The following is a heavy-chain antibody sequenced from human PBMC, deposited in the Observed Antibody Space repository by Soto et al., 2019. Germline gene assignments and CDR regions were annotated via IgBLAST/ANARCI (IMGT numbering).Heavy chain of an antibody. D-gene: IGHD3-10*01. CDR3: ARSEGGSD. J-gene: IGHJ4*02. Sequence: QVQLVESGGGVVQPGRSLRLSCAASGFTFSSYAMHWVRQAPGKGLEWVAVISYDGSNKYYADSVKGRFTISRDNSKKTLYLQMNSLRAEDTAVYYCARSEGGSDWGQGTLVTVSS. CDR2: ISYDGSNK. V-gene: IGHV3-30-3*01. CDR1: GFTFSSYA.